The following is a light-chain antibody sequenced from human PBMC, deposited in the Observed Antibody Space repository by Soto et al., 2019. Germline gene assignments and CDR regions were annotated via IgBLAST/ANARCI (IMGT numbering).Light chain of an antibody. CDR2: AAS. CDR3: QQSYSTPWT. J-gene: IGKJ1*01. CDR1: QSISDY. V-gene: IGKV1-39*01. Sequence: DIQMTQSPSSLSASVGDRVTITCRASQSISDYLNWYQQKPGEAPKLLIYAASSLQSGVPSRFSGSGSGPDFTLTISSLQPEDFATYYCQQSYSTPWTFGQGTKVDIK.